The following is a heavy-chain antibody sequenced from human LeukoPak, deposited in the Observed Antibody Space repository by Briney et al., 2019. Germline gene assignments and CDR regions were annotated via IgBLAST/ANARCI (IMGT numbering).Heavy chain of an antibody. CDR2: IWHDGSNK. V-gene: IGHV3-33*01. CDR1: GFTFSSYG. D-gene: IGHD6-19*01. J-gene: IGHJ4*02. CDR3: ARGAGIAVAPFDY. Sequence: GRSLRLSCAASGFTFSSYGVHWVRQAPGKGLEWVAVIWHDGSNKYYADSVKGRFTISRDNSKNTLYLQMNSLRAEDTAVYYCARGAGIAVAPFDYWGQGTLVTVSS.